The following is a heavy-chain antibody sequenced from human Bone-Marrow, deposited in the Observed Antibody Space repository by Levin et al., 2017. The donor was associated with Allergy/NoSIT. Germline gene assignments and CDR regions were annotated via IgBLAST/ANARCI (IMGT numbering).Heavy chain of an antibody. Sequence: KISCKASGFTFTSSAVQWVRQARGQRLEWIGWIVVGSGNTNYAQKFQERVTITRDMSTSTAYMELSSLRSEDTAVYYCAADSNWNYGRPIDYWGQGTLVTVSS. CDR2: IVVGSGNT. CDR3: AADSNWNYGRPIDY. V-gene: IGHV1-58*01. D-gene: IGHD1-7*01. J-gene: IGHJ4*02. CDR1: GFTFTSSA.